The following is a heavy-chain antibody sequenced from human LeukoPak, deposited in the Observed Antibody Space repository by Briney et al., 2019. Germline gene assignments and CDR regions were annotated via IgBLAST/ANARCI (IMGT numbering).Heavy chain of an antibody. CDR1: GFTFSSYG. CDR2: ISYDGSNK. J-gene: IGHJ6*04. Sequence: GGSLRLSCAASGFTFSSYGMHWVRQAPGKGLEWVAVISYDGSNKYYADSVKGRFTISRDNSKNTLYLQMNGLRAEDTAVYYCAKDSSGIAVAGTGYYYGMDVWGKGTTVTVSS. CDR3: AKDSSGIAVAGTGYYYGMDV. V-gene: IGHV3-30*18. D-gene: IGHD6-19*01.